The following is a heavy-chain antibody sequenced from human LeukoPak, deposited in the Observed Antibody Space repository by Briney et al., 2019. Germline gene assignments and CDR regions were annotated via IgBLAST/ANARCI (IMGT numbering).Heavy chain of an antibody. V-gene: IGHV3-23*01. D-gene: IGHD3-22*01. CDR2: ITGSGGST. J-gene: IGHJ4*02. CDR3: AKEPFKYYYDSSGYYDY. Sequence: GGSLRLSCAASGFTFSSYAMSSVRQAPGKRLEWVSAITGSGGSTYYADSVKVRFTISRDNSKNTLYLQMNSLRAEDTAVYYCAKEPFKYYYDSSGYYDYWGQGTLVTVPS. CDR1: GFTFSSYA.